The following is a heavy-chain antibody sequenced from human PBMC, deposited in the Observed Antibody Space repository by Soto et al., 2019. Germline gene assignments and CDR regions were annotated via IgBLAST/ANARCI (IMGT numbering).Heavy chain of an antibody. CDR1: PYSISSAYY. Sequence: SESLSLTGVVCPYSISSAYYWGWIRQPQGKGLEWIGSVYHSGSTYYNPCLKSRVTISVDTSKNHFSLKLRSVTAADSALYYCASSRTPTPSFSKQWDQATLVTVST. CDR2: VYHSGST. J-gene: IGHJ4*02. V-gene: IGHV4-38-2*01. CDR3: ASSRTPTPSFSKQ. D-gene: IGHD1-1*01.